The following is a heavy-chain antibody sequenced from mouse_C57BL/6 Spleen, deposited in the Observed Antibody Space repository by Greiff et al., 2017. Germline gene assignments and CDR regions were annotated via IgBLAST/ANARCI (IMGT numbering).Heavy chain of an antibody. V-gene: IGHV1-81*01. J-gene: IGHJ4*01. CDR1: GYTFTSYG. CDR2: IYPRSGNT. Sequence: QVQLQQSGAELARPGASVKLSCKASGYTFTSYGISWVKQRTGQGLEWIGEIYPRSGNTYYNEKFKGKATLTADKSSSTAYMELRSLTSEDSAVYFCARDRRGYYAMDYWGQGTSVTVSS. D-gene: IGHD2-14*01. CDR3: ARDRRGYYAMDY.